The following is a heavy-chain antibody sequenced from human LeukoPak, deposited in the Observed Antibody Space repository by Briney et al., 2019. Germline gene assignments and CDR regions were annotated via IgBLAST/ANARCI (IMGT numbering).Heavy chain of an antibody. D-gene: IGHD3-3*01. J-gene: IGHJ4*02. CDR3: AKGSVRFLEWLLSPFDY. V-gene: IGHV3-23*01. CDR1: GFLFSSYA. CDR2: ISGSGGST. Sequence: PGGSLRLSCAATGFLFSSYAMSWVRQAPGKGLEWVSAISGSGGSTYYADSVKGRFTISRDNSKNTLYLQMNSLRAEDTAVYYCAKGSVRFLEWLLSPFDYWGQGTLVTVSS.